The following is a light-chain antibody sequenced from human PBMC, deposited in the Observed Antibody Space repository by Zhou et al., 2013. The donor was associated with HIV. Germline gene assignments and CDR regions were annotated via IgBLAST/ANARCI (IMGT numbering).Light chain of an antibody. CDR1: QGIGSW. CDR3: QQYNGD. V-gene: IGKV1D-16*01. Sequence: DIQMTQSPSSVSASVGDRVTITCRASQGIGSWLAWYQQKPGKAPNLLIYAASSLQSGVPSRFSGSGSGTEFTLTISSLQPDDFATYYCQQYNGDFGQGTKLEIK. CDR2: AAS. J-gene: IGKJ2*01.